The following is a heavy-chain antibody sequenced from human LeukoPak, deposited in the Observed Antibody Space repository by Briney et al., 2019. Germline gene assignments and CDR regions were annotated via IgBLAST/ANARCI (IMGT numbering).Heavy chain of an antibody. J-gene: IGHJ4*02. CDR2: IRSSGSTI. CDR1: GFTFSSYE. V-gene: IGHV3-48*03. CDR3: AKDQGGGGDYDFDY. Sequence: PGGSLRLSCAASGFTFSSYEMNWVSQAPGKGLEGVSYIRSSGSTIYYADSVKGRFTISRDDAKNSLYLQMNSLRAEDTAVYYCAKDQGGGGDYDFDYWGQGTLVTVSS. D-gene: IGHD4-17*01.